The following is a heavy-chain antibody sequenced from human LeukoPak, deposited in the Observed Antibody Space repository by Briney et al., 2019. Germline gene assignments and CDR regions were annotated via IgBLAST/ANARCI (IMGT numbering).Heavy chain of an antibody. CDR2: INTNTGNP. CDR3: ARDRDSHGMDV. CDR1: GYTFTSYG. D-gene: IGHD3-22*01. Sequence: ASVKVSCKASGYTFTSYGISWVRQAPGQGLEWMGWINTNTGNPTYAQGFTGRFVFSLDTSVSTAYLQISSLKAEDTAVYYCARDRDSHGMDVWGQGTTVTVSS. V-gene: IGHV7-4-1*02. J-gene: IGHJ6*02.